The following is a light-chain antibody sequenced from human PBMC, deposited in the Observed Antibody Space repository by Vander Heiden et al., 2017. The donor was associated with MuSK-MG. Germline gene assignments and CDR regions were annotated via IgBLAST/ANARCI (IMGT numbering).Light chain of an antibody. J-gene: IGKJ1*01. CDR1: QSISSW. CDR3: QLHNSYSPRT. V-gene: IGKV1-5*01. Sequence: DMQMTQAPSTLSASVGHRVTITCRASQSISSWLAWYQQKPGKAPKLLIYDASSLESGVPSRFSGSGYGTEFTLTISSRQPDDFATYYCQLHNSYSPRTFGQGTKVEIK. CDR2: DAS.